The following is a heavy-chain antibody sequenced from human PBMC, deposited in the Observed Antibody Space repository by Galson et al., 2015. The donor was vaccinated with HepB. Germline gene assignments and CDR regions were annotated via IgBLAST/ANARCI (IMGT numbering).Heavy chain of an antibody. CDR3: TTLRADYMDV. V-gene: IGHV1-24*01. J-gene: IGHJ6*03. Sequence: SVKVSCKASGYTLNELSIHWVRQGPGKGLQWMGGLDPDNDPPIYAQRFQGRVTVTEDTSTDIAYMELRSLTSEDTATYYCTTLRADYMDVWGNGTTVTVSS. CDR1: GYTLNELS. CDR2: LDPDNDPP.